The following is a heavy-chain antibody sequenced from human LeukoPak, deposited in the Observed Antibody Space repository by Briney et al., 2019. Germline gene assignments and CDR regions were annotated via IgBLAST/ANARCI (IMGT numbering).Heavy chain of an antibody. D-gene: IGHD5-24*01. J-gene: IGHJ3*02. CDR1: GGSISSYC. Sequence: SETLSLTCTVPGGSISSYCWSWIRQPPGKGLEWIGYIYYSGSTNYNPSLKSRVTISVDTSKNQFSLKLSSVTAADTAVYYCARGNEVELDAFDIWGQGTMVTVSS. V-gene: IGHV4-59*08. CDR3: ARGNEVELDAFDI. CDR2: IYYSGST.